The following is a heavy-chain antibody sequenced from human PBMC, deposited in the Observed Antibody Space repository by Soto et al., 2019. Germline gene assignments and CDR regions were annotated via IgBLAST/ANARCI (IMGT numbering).Heavy chain of an antibody. CDR1: GFSFSSYG. D-gene: IGHD1-1*01. CDR2: ISYDGTDE. V-gene: IGHV3-30*18. Sequence: QVQLVESGGGVVQPGRSLRLSCAASGFSFSSYGMHWVRQAPGKGLEWVAMISYDGTDEYYADSVKGRFTISRDNSKNAVYHQTDSLRAEDPAVYYYTKQAFDWNDHFDDWGQGTMVTVSS. J-gene: IGHJ4*02. CDR3: TKQAFDWNDHFDD.